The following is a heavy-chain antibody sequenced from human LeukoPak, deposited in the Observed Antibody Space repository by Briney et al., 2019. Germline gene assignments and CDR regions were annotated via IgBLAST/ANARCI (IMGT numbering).Heavy chain of an antibody. CDR2: ISYDGSNK. V-gene: IGHV3-30-3*01. CDR3: AKDRHSSSFVGCY. CDR1: GFTFSSYA. J-gene: IGHJ4*02. D-gene: IGHD6-6*01. Sequence: GGSLRLSCAASGFTFSSYAMHWVRQAPGKGLEWVAVISYDGSNKYYADSVKGRFTISRDNSKNTLYLQMNSLRAEDTAVYYCAKDRHSSSFVGCYWGQGTLVTVSS.